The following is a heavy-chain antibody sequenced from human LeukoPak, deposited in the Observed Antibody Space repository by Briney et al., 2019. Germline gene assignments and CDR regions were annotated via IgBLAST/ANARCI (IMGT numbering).Heavy chain of an antibody. Sequence: PGGSLRLSCTTSGFTFSSFAMSWVRQAPGKGLEWVSSISGIGDSTFYRGSVKGRFTISRDNSKNTLYLQMNSLRAEDTAVYYCAKDVYFMTTVTTTDYWGQGTLVTVSS. D-gene: IGHD4-17*01. CDR1: GFTFSSFA. CDR2: ISGIGDST. J-gene: IGHJ4*02. V-gene: IGHV3-23*01. CDR3: AKDVYFMTTVTTTDY.